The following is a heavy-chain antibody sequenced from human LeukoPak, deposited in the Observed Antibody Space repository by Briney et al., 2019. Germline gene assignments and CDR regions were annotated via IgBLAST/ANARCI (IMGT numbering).Heavy chain of an antibody. CDR2: IRNKANSYTT. D-gene: IGHD1-26*01. CDR3: ARLGYSGSPLDY. Sequence: GGSLRLSCAASGFTFSDHYMDCVRQAPGKGLEWVGRIRNKANSYTTEYAASVTGRFTFSRDDSKNSLYLQMNSLKTEDTAVYYCARLGYSGSPLDYWGQGTLVTVSS. V-gene: IGHV3-72*01. CDR1: GFTFSDHY. J-gene: IGHJ4*02.